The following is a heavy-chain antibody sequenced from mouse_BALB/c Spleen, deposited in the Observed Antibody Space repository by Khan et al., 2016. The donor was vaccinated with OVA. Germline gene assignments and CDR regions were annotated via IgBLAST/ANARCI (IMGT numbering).Heavy chain of an antibody. CDR3: ARGGAAYYRNDGGAMEY. V-gene: IGHV9-4*02. J-gene: IGHJ4*01. CDR1: GYTFTTAG. D-gene: IGHD2-14*01. CDR2: INTHSGVP. Sequence: QIQLVQSGPELMKPGATVRISCKASGYTFTTAGIQWVQQMPGKGLKWIGWINTHSGVPKYAEDFKGRFAFSLEISISTAYLQITTLKHEDTASYFWARGGAAYYRNDGGAMEYWGQGTSVTVSS.